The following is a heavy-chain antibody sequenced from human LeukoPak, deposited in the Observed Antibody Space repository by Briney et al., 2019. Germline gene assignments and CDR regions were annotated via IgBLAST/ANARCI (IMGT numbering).Heavy chain of an antibody. V-gene: IGHV3-48*02. J-gene: IGHJ4*02. CDR3: ARDKHDSSGYYTPTSFDH. Sequence: PGGSLRLSCAASAFSFSAYSMNWVRQAPGKGLEWVSYISSSSRTTYYADSVKGRFTISRDNAKNSLYLQMNSLRDEDTAVYYCARDKHDSSGYYTPTSFDHWGQGTLVTVSS. CDR1: AFSFSAYS. CDR2: ISSSSRTT. D-gene: IGHD3-22*01.